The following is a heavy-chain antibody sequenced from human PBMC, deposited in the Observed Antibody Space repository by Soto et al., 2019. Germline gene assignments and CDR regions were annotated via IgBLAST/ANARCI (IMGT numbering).Heavy chain of an antibody. J-gene: IGHJ4*02. CDR3: ASGLLGLGSGYYFDY. D-gene: IGHD2-21*01. Sequence: QVQLVQSGAEVKKPGASVKVSCKASGYTFTSYGISWVRQAPGQGLEWMGWISGYNGNTNYAQKLQGRVTMTTDTSTSTAYMELRSLRSDDTAVYYCASGLLGLGSGYYFDYWGQGTLVAVSS. V-gene: IGHV1-18*01. CDR1: GYTFTSYG. CDR2: ISGYNGNT.